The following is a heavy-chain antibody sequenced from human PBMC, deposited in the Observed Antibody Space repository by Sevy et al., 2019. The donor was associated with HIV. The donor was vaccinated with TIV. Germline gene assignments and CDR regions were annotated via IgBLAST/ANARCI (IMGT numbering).Heavy chain of an antibody. D-gene: IGHD3-10*01. Sequence: GGSLRLSCAASGFTFSSSTMNWVRQAPGKGLEWVSSISSGGSYIYYADSVKGRFTIARDNAKNLLYLQMNSLRAEDSAVYHCARDRGVGTSAYGMDVWGQGTTVTVSS. V-gene: IGHV3-21*01. CDR1: GFTFSSST. CDR3: ARDRGVGTSAYGMDV. J-gene: IGHJ6*02. CDR2: ISSGGSYI.